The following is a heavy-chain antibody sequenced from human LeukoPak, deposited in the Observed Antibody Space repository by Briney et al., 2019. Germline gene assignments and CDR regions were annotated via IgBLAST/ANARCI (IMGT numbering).Heavy chain of an antibody. CDR3: ARDGGDDAFDI. J-gene: IGHJ3*02. CDR2: ITSDGSST. D-gene: IGHD3-10*01. Sequence: GGSLRLPCAASGFTFSSYWMHWVRQAPGKGLVWVSRITSDGSSTSYADSVKGRFTISRDNAKNTLYLQMNSLRAEDTAVYYCARDGGDDAFDIWGQGTMVTVSS. V-gene: IGHV3-74*01. CDR1: GFTFSSYW.